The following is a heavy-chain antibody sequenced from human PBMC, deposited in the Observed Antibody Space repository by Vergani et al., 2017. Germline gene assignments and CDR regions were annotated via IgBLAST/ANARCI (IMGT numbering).Heavy chain of an antibody. Sequence: EVQVVESGGGLIKPGGSLRLSCVVSGITFKNAWINWVRQAPGKGLEWVSYISSSSSTIYYADSVKGRFTISRDNAKNSLYLQMNSLRAEDTAVYYCAREARGHYFDYWGQGTLVTVSS. CDR3: AREARGHYFDY. V-gene: IGHV3-48*01. CDR1: GITFKNAW. J-gene: IGHJ4*02. CDR2: ISSSSSTI.